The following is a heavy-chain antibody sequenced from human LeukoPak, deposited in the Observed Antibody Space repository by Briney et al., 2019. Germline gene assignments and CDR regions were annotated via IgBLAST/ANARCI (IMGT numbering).Heavy chain of an antibody. J-gene: IGHJ6*03. Sequence: SETLSLTCTVSGGSISSSSYYWGWIRQPPGKGLEWIGSIYYSGSTYSNPSLRSRVTISVDTSKNQFSLKLSSVTAADTAVYYCASFYCSGGSCYQYYYYYYMDVWGKGTTVTISS. CDR1: GGSISSSSYY. CDR2: IYYSGST. CDR3: ASFYCSGGSCYQYYYYYYMDV. V-gene: IGHV4-39*01. D-gene: IGHD2-15*01.